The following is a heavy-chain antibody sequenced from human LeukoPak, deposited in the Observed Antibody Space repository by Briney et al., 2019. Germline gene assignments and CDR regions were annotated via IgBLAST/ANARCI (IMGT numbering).Heavy chain of an antibody. CDR2: ISAYNGNT. V-gene: IGHV1-18*04. Sequence: ASVKVSCKTSGYTFIDYYIHWLRQAPGQGLEWMGWISAYNGNTNYAQKLQGRVTMTTDTSTSTAYMELRSLRSDDTAVYYCARTTRGGSGSYYASYYYYGMDVWGQGTTVTVSS. J-gene: IGHJ6*02. CDR1: GYTFIDYY. CDR3: ARTTRGGSGSYYASYYYYGMDV. D-gene: IGHD1-26*01.